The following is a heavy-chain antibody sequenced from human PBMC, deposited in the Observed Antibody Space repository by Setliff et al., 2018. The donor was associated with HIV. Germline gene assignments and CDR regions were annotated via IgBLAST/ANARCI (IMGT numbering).Heavy chain of an antibody. CDR3: ARALGAAALIYAFDI. CDR2: IYPSDSDT. J-gene: IGHJ3*02. V-gene: IGHV5-51*01. CDR1: ENTFRRYW. D-gene: IGHD6-13*01. Sequence: GESLKISCQGSENTFRRYWIGWARHMPGKGLEWMGIIYPSDSDTRYSPSFQGQVTISADKSISIAYLQWNSLRAEDTAVYYCARALGAAALIYAFDIWGQGTMVTVSS.